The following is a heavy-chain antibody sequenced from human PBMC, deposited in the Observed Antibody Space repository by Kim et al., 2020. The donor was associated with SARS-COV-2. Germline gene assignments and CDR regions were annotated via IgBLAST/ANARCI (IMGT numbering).Heavy chain of an antibody. V-gene: IGHV3-33*01. CDR3: ARVQRGYSSGWYSIDY. CDR2: IWYDGSNK. Sequence: GGSLRLSCAASGFTFSSYGMHWVRQAPGKGLEWVAVIWYDGSNKYYADSVKGRFTISRDNSKNTLYLQMNSLRAEDTAVYYCARVQRGYSSGWYSIDYWGQGTLVTVSS. D-gene: IGHD6-19*01. J-gene: IGHJ4*02. CDR1: GFTFSSYG.